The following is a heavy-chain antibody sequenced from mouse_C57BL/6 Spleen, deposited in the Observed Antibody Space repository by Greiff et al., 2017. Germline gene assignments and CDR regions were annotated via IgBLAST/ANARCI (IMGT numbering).Heavy chain of an antibody. J-gene: IGHJ2*01. Sequence: VQLQQSGAELVKPGASVKLSCKASGYTFTEYTIHWVKQRSGRGLEWIGWFYPGSGSIKYNEKFKDKATLTADKPSSTVYMELSRLTSEDSAVXFCARHEDEAITTVVATRGYFDYWGQGTTLTVSS. CDR2: FYPGSGSI. V-gene: IGHV1-62-2*01. D-gene: IGHD1-1*01. CDR1: GYTFTEYT. CDR3: ARHEDEAITTVVATRGYFDY.